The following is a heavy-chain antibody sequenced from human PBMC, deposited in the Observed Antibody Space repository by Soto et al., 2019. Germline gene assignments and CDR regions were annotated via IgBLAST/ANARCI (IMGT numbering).Heavy chain of an antibody. J-gene: IGHJ4*02. CDR2: INVGNGNT. Sequence: ASVKVSCKASGYTITDYAIHWVRQAPGQGLEWMGWINVGNGNTGYSRKFQGRVTNVRDMSASTAYIEVTSLTSEDTAIYYCAREGAHYTPLDHWGQGTLVTVSS. V-gene: IGHV1-3*01. CDR3: AREGAHYTPLDH. CDR1: GYTITDYA. D-gene: IGHD2-15*01.